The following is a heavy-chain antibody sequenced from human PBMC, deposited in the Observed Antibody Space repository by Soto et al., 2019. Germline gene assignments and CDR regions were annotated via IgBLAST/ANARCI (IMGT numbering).Heavy chain of an antibody. D-gene: IGHD1-7*01. CDR3: ARLNAGTTYYYYGMDV. Sequence: PSETLSLTCTVSGASISSSSYYWGWLRPPPGKGLEWIGSIYYSGSTYYNPSPKSRVTISVDTSKNQFSLKLSSVTAADTALYYCARLNAGTTYYYYGMDVWGQGTTVTVSS. V-gene: IGHV4-39*01. CDR1: GASISSSSYY. CDR2: IYYSGST. J-gene: IGHJ6*02.